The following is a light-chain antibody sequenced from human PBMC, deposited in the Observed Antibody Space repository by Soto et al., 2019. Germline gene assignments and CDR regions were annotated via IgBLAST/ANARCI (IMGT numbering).Light chain of an antibody. J-gene: IGLJ2*01. CDR3: SSYTSDSTLV. CDR2: EVS. Sequence: QSVLTQPASASGSPGQSIAISCTGTSTDVGGYNYVSWYQQHPGKAPKLMIYEVSNRPSGVSNRFSGAKSGNTASLTISGLQAEDEADYYCSSYTSDSTLVFGGGTKVTVL. CDR1: STDVGGYNY. V-gene: IGLV2-14*01.